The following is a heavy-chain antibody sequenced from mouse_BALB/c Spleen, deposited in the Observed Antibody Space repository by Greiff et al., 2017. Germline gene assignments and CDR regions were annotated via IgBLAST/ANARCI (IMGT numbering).Heavy chain of an antibody. J-gene: IGHJ3*01. V-gene: IGHV5-9-3*01. CDR1: GFTFSSYA. D-gene: IGHD2-1*01. CDR2: ISSGGSYT. CDR3: ARQGNYGCFAY. Sequence: EVQLVESGGGLVQPGGSLKLSCAASGFTFSSYAMSWVRQTPEKRLEWVATISSGGSYTYYPDSVKGRFTISRDNAKNTLYLQMSSLRSEDTAMYYCARQGNYGCFAYWGQGTLVTVSA.